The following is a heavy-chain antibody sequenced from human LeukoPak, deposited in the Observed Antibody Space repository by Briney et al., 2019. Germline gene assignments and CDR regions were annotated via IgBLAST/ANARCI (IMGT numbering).Heavy chain of an antibody. CDR2: IYTSGST. V-gene: IGHV4-4*07. J-gene: IGHJ4*02. CDR1: GGFISNYY. CDR3: AREQLWGGGWYVYF. D-gene: IGHD6-19*01. Sequence: SETLSLTCSVSGGFISNYYWSWIRQPAGKGLEWIGRIYTSGSTNYNPSLKSRVTISVDTSKNQFSLKLSSVTAADTAVYYYAREQLWGGGWYVYFWGQGTLVTVSS.